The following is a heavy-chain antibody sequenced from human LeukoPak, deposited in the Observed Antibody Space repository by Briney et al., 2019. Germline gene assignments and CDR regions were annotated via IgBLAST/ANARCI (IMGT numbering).Heavy chain of an antibody. V-gene: IGHV5-51*01. D-gene: IGHD5-18*01. J-gene: IGHJ3*02. CDR2: IYPGDSDT. CDR3: ARRGGYSYGFGAFDI. CDR1: GYSFTSYW. Sequence: GECLKISCKGSGYSFTSYWIGWVRQMPGKGLEWMGIIYPGDSDTRYSPSFQGQVTISADKSISTAYLQWSSLKASDTAMYYCARRGGYSYGFGAFDIWGQGTMVTVSS.